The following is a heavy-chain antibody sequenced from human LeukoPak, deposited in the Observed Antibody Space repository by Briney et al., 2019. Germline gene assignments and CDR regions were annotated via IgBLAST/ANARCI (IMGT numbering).Heavy chain of an antibody. CDR2: IRYDGSNK. V-gene: IGHV3-30*02. CDR1: EFTFSSYG. CDR3: AKDPGLQDRF. Sequence: GGSLRLSCAASEFTFSSYGMHWVRQAPGKGLEWVAFIRYDGSNKYYADSVKGRFTISRDNSKNTLYLQMNSLRAEDTAVYYCAKDPGLQDRFWGQGTLVTVSS. D-gene: IGHD4-11*01. J-gene: IGHJ4*02.